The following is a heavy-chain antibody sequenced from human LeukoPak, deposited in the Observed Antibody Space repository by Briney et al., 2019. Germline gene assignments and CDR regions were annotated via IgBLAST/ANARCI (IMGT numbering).Heavy chain of an antibody. CDR1: GFTFSSYG. CDR3: AKDLRSGIAVAEGVRGFDY. D-gene: IGHD6-19*01. J-gene: IGHJ4*02. Sequence: GGSLRLSCAASGFTFSSYGMHWVRQAPGKGLEWVAFIRYDGSNKYYADSVKGRFTISRDNSKNTLYPQMNSLRAEDTAVYYCAKDLRSGIAVAEGVRGFDYWGQGTLVTVSS. CDR2: IRYDGSNK. V-gene: IGHV3-30*02.